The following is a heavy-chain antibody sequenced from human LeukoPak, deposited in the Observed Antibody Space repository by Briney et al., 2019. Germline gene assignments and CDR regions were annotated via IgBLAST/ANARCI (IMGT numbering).Heavy chain of an antibody. D-gene: IGHD2-15*01. CDR2: IYYSGST. CDR1: GGSVSSGSYY. V-gene: IGHV4-61*01. CDR3: ARGTGFCSGGSCYFDY. J-gene: IGHJ4*02. Sequence: SSETLSLTCTFSGGSVSSGSYYWSWIRQPPGKGLEWVAYIYYSGSTNYKPSLKSRVTISADTSTNQFSLKLNSVTVADTAVYYCARGTGFCSGGSCYFDYWGQGTLATVPS.